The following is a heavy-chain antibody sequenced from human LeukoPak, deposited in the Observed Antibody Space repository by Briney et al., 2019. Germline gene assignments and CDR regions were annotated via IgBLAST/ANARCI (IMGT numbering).Heavy chain of an antibody. D-gene: IGHD1-14*01. J-gene: IGHJ4*02. CDR1: GFTFNSYS. CDR2: ISSGGSTM. V-gene: IGHV3-48*02. CDR3: VRGDQEASEPAFDY. Sequence: GGSLRLSCAASGFTFNSYSMNWVRQAPGKGLEWVSYISSGGSTMYYADSVRGRFTISRDTAKNSLYLEMNSLRDEDTAMYYCVRGDQEASEPAFDYWGQGTLVTVSS.